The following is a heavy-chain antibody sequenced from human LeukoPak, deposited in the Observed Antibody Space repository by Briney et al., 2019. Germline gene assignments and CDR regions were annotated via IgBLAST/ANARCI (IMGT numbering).Heavy chain of an antibody. CDR3: ARDSRTNWGSSFDY. CDR1: GFTVSSNY. J-gene: IGHJ4*02. V-gene: IGHV3-66*01. Sequence: GGSLRLSCAASGFTVSSNYMSWVRQAPGKGLEWVSVIYSGGSTYYADSVKGRFTISRDNSKNTLYLQMNSPRAEDTAVYYCARDSRTNWGSSFDYWGQGTLVTVSS. D-gene: IGHD7-27*01. CDR2: IYSGGST.